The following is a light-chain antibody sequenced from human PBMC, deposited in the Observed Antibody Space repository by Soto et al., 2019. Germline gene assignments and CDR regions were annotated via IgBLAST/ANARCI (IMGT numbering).Light chain of an antibody. V-gene: IGKV1D-12*01. Sequence: DIQVTQSPSSLSASVGDRVTITCRASHDIAAYLAWYQHKPGRAPELLIHAASSLQSGAPSRFSGSGSGTDFTLTINSLQPEDFATYYCQQAYSFPITFGQGTRLEIK. CDR1: HDIAAY. J-gene: IGKJ5*01. CDR2: AAS. CDR3: QQAYSFPIT.